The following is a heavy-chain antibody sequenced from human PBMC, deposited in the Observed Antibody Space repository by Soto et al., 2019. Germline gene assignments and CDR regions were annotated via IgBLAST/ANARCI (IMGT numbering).Heavy chain of an antibody. CDR2: IYSGGST. CDR1: GFTVGSNY. J-gene: IGHJ3*02. CDR3: AREVDDALDI. Sequence: GGSLRLSCAASGFTVGSNYMNWVRQAPGKGLEWVSVIYSGGSTYYADSVKGRFTISRDNSKNTLYLQISSLRAEDTAVYYCAREVDDALDIWGQGTMVTVSS. V-gene: IGHV3-53*01. D-gene: IGHD1-26*01.